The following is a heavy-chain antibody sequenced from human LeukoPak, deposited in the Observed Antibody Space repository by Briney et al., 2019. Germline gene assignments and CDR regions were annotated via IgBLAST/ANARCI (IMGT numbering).Heavy chain of an antibody. CDR1: GFTFDDHA. J-gene: IGHJ4*02. CDR3: AKDRTATVSPSFDY. V-gene: IGHV3-9*01. Sequence: GGSLRLSCAASGFTFDDHAMHWVRQAPGKGLEWVSGISWNSGSIGYADSVKGRFTISRDNAKNSLYLQMNSLRAEDTALYYCAKDRTATVSPSFDYWSQGTLVTVSS. CDR2: ISWNSGSI. D-gene: IGHD5-18*01.